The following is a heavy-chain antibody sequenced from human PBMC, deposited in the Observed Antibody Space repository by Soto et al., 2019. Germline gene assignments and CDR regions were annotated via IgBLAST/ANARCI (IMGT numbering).Heavy chain of an antibody. J-gene: IGHJ4*02. CDR1: GGSFSGYY. Sequence: QVQLQQWGAGLLKPSETLSLTCAVYGGSFSGYYWSWIRQPPGKGLEWIGEINHSGSTNYNPSLKSRVTISVDTSKNQFSLKLSSVTAANTAVYYFARRGQQLLPYYFDYWGQGTLVTVSS. V-gene: IGHV4-34*01. CDR2: INHSGST. CDR3: ARRGQQLLPYYFDY. D-gene: IGHD6-13*01.